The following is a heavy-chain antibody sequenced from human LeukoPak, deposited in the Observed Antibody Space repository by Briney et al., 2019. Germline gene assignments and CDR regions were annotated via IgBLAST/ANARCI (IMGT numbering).Heavy chain of an antibody. CDR2: IYTSGST. CDR1: GGSISSYY. Sequence: PSETLSLTCTVSGGSISSYYWSWIRQPPGKGLEWIGYIYTSGSTNYNPSLKSRVTISVDTSKNQFTLKLSSVTAADTAVYYCATSTSTRSFKFDYWGQGTLVTVSS. D-gene: IGHD2-2*01. CDR3: ATSTSTRSFKFDY. J-gene: IGHJ4*02. V-gene: IGHV4-4*09.